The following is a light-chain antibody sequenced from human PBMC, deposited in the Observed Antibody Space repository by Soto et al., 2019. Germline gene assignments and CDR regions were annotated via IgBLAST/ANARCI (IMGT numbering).Light chain of an antibody. CDR1: QSIRNY. J-gene: IGKJ2*01. Sequence: DIQMTQSPSSLSASVGDRVTVTCRASQSIRNYLNWYQQIPGKAPNLLIYAASNLQAGVPARFSGSGSGTEFTLTISSLQPEDFATYYCQQNYSTPYTFGQGTKLEIK. CDR2: AAS. V-gene: IGKV1-39*01. CDR3: QQNYSTPYT.